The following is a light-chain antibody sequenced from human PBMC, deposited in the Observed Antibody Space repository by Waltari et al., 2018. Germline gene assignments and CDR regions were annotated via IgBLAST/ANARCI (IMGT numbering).Light chain of an antibody. V-gene: IGKV3-20*01. Sequence: EIVLTQSPGTLSLSPGERATLSCRASQSVSSNYLAWYQQKPGQAPRLLIYDASSWATGIPDRFSGRGSGTDFTLTISRLEPEDFAVYYCQQYGSSPYTFGQGTKLEIK. CDR2: DAS. J-gene: IGKJ2*01. CDR1: QSVSSNY. CDR3: QQYGSSPYT.